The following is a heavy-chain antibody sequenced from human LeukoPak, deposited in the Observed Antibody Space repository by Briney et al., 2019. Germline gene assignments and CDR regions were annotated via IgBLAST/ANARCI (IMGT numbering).Heavy chain of an antibody. CDR1: GFTFSSYA. CDR2: ISYDGSNK. Sequence: GGSLRLSCAASGFTFSSYAMHWVRQAPGKGLEWVAVISYDGSNKYYADSVKGRFTISRDNSKNTLYLQMNSLRAEDTAVYYCAKDRSGWYFDYWGQGTLVTVSS. CDR3: AKDRSGWYFDY. D-gene: IGHD6-19*01. J-gene: IGHJ4*02. V-gene: IGHV3-30*04.